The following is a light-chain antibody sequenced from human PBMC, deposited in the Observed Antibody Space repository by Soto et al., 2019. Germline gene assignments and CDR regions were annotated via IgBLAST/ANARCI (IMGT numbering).Light chain of an antibody. J-gene: IGKJ1*01. V-gene: IGKV3-15*01. CDR2: GAS. CDR1: QSVSSN. CDR3: QQYNNWPRT. Sequence: EIVMTQSPATLSVSPGERATLSCRASQSVSSNLAWYQQKPGQAPRLLIYGASTRATGIPSRFSGSGSGTAFTLTIRSLQSEDCGVYYCQQYNNWPRTFGKGTHVEIK.